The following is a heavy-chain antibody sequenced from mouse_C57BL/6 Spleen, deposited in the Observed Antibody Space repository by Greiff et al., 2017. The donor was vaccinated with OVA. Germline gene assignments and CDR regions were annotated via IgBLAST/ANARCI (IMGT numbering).Heavy chain of an antibody. J-gene: IGHJ2*01. Sequence: EVKLMESEGGLVQPGSSMKLSCTASGFTFSDYYMAWVRQVPEKGLEWVANINYDGSSTYYLDSLKSRFIISRDNAKNILYLQMSSLKSEDTATYYCARDQPGSSPLDYWGQGTTLTVSS. D-gene: IGHD1-1*01. V-gene: IGHV5-16*01. CDR1: GFTFSDYY. CDR2: INYDGSST. CDR3: ARDQPGSSPLDY.